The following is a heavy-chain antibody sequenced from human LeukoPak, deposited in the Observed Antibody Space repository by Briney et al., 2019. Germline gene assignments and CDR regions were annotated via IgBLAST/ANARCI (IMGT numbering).Heavy chain of an antibody. V-gene: IGHV3-30*02. CDR2: IRYDGSNK. D-gene: IGHD3-22*01. Sequence: GGSLRLSCAASGFTFSSYGMHWVRQAPGKGLEWVAFIRYDGSNKYYADSVKGRFTISRDNSKNTLYLQMNSLRAEDTAVYYCARGGPYYDSSGSGGGTAGNQVHYYFDYWGQGTLVTVSS. CDR1: GFTFSSYG. CDR3: ARGGPYYDSSGSGGGTAGNQVHYYFDY. J-gene: IGHJ4*02.